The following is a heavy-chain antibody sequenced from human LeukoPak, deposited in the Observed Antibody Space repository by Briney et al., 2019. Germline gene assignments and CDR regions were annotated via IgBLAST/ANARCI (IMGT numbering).Heavy chain of an antibody. CDR3: ARGLSGIDAFDI. V-gene: IGHV4-59*08. CDR2: IDHSGNT. CDR1: GETMRNYY. Sequence: SETLSLTCTVAGETMRNYYWNWIRQPPGKGLEWIGYIDHSGNTIYNYNPSLKSRVTISVDTSKNQFSLKLSSVTAADTAVYYCARGLSGIDAFDIWGQGTMVTVSS. J-gene: IGHJ3*02. D-gene: IGHD6-25*01.